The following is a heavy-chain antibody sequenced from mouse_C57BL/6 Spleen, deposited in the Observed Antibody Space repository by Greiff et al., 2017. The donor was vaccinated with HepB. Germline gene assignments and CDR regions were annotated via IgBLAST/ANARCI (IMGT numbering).Heavy chain of an antibody. CDR3: ARDPVYYGNLAWFAY. CDR2: ISYDGSN. J-gene: IGHJ3*01. Sequence: EVKLVESGPGLVKPSQSLSLTCSVTGYSITSGYYWNWIRQFPGNKLEWMGYISYDGSNNYNPSLKNRISITRDPSKNQFFLKLNSVTTEETATYYCARDPVYYGNLAWFAYWGQGTLVTVSA. V-gene: IGHV3-6*01. D-gene: IGHD2-1*01. CDR1: GYSITSGYY.